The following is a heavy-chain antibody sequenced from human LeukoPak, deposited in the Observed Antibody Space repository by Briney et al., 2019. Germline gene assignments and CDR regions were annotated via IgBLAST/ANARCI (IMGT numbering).Heavy chain of an antibody. V-gene: IGHV4-4*07. Sequence: SETLYLTCAGSGGSINSYYWSWIRQPAGKGLDWIVRIYTSGGTNYNPSLKGRVTMSVDTSKNQFSLKLNSVTAADTAGYYCAREQVDCSGGSCYSSFHYWGQGALVTVSS. D-gene: IGHD2-15*01. J-gene: IGHJ4*02. CDR2: IYTSGGT. CDR1: GGSINSYY. CDR3: AREQVDCSGGSCYSSFHY.